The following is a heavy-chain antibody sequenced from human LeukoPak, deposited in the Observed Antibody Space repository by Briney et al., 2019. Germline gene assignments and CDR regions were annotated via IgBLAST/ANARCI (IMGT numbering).Heavy chain of an antibody. CDR2: INPNSGGT. CDR1: GYTFTGYY. J-gene: IGHJ4*02. Sequence: GASVKVSCKASGYTFTGYYMHWVRQAPGQGLEWMGWINPNSGGTNYAQKFQGRVTMTRDTSISTAYMELSRLRSEDTAVYYCARRYCSGGSCSPVDYWGQGTLVTVSS. D-gene: IGHD2-15*01. CDR3: ARRYCSGGSCSPVDY. V-gene: IGHV1-2*02.